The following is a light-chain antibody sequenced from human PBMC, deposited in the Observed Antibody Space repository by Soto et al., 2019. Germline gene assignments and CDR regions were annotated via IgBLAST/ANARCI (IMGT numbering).Light chain of an antibody. CDR1: GSNIGKND. Sequence: QSVLTQPPSVSAAQGQKATISCSGSGSNIGKNDVSWYLQLPGAAPKLLIYDTNKRPSGIPDRFSGSKSGTSATLGITGLQTGDEADYFCGPWDTRLSVVVFGGGTKVTVL. CDR2: DTN. V-gene: IGLV1-51*01. J-gene: IGLJ2*01. CDR3: GPWDTRLSVVV.